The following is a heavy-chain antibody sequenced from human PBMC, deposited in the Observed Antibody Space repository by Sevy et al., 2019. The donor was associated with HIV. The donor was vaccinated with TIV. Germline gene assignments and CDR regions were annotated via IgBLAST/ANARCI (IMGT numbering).Heavy chain of an antibody. V-gene: IGHV3-23*01. CDR1: GFPFSSYA. Sequence: GGSLRLSCAASGFPFSSYAMNWVRQGPGKGLEWVSATGGRGGATYYADSVKGRFTISRDNSKNSLYMQMNSLRAEDTAVYYCARVDANYDKGFDPWGQGTLVTVSS. CDR2: TGGRGGAT. D-gene: IGHD3-22*01. J-gene: IGHJ5*02. CDR3: ARVDANYDKGFDP.